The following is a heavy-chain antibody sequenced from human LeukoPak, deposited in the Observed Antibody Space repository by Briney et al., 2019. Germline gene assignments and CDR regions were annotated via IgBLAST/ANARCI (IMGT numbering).Heavy chain of an antibody. CDR1: GYTFTGSF. CDR2: VNCNTGGT. V-gene: IGHV1-2*02. Sequence: GASVKVSCKASGYTFTGSFMHWVRQAPGQGLEWMGWVNCNTGGTKFAQKFQGRVTMTRDTSISTAYMELSRLRSDDTAVYYCARGGGYASPIGYWGQGALVTVSS. J-gene: IGHJ4*02. D-gene: IGHD5-12*01. CDR3: ARGGGYASPIGY.